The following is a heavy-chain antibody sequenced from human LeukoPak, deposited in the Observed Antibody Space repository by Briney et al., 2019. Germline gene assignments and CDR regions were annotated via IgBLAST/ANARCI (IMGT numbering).Heavy chain of an antibody. Sequence: GASVTVSFKASGYTFTGYYMHWVRQAPGQGLEWMGLINPSGSSTTYAQKFQGRVTMTRDMSTSTDYMELTSLTSDDTAVYYCARDNSLGDTAWWFDPWGQGTLVTVSS. CDR3: ARDNSLGDTAWWFDP. CDR2: INPSGSST. D-gene: IGHD1-26*01. V-gene: IGHV1-46*01. J-gene: IGHJ5*02. CDR1: GYTFTGYY.